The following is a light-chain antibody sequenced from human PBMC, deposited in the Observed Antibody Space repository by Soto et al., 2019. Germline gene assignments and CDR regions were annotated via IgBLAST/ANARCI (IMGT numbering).Light chain of an antibody. Sequence: QSVLTQPASVSGSPGQSITISCTGTSSDVGSYNLVSWYQQHPGKAPKLMIHEVTKRPSGVSNRFSGSKSGNTASLTVSGLQAEDEADYYCCSYVGSSTVVFGGGTNSPS. CDR2: EVT. CDR3: CSYVGSSTVV. V-gene: IGLV2-23*02. J-gene: IGLJ2*01. CDR1: SSDVGSYNL.